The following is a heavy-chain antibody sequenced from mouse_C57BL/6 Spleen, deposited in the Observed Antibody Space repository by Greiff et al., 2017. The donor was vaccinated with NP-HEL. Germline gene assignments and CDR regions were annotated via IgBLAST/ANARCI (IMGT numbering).Heavy chain of an antibody. CDR2: IDPSDSYT. Sequence: VQLQQPGAELVRPGTSVKLSCKASGYTFTSYWMHWVKQRPGQGLEWIGVIDPSDSYTNYNQKFKGKATLTVDTSSSTAYMQLSSLTSEDSAVYYCARNYGSREDYFDYWGQGTTLTVSS. V-gene: IGHV1-59*01. D-gene: IGHD1-1*01. CDR1: GYTFTSYW. J-gene: IGHJ2*01. CDR3: ARNYGSREDYFDY.